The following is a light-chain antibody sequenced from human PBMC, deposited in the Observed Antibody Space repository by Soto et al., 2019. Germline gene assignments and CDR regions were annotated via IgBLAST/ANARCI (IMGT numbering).Light chain of an antibody. J-gene: IGKJ5*01. Sequence: VVTQSPGTLSLSPGEQATLYWRASQSFDSNYLAWYQQKPGQTPRIIXXGGXGRGDGIPQRFSGSGFGKTFTLTISKVEPEEFSVYYCQQYGTPRSGTFGQGTRLEIK. CDR3: QQYGTPRSGT. CDR2: GGX. V-gene: IGKV3-20*01. CDR1: QSFDSNY.